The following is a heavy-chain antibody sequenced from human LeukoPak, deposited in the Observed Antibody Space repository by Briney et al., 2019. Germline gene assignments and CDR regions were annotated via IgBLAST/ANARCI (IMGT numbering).Heavy chain of an antibody. CDR3: ARLLVGTNAFDI. CDR1: GGSISSSNW. D-gene: IGHD2-8*02. V-gene: IGHV4-4*02. CDR2: INHSGST. Sequence: SETLSLTCAVCGGSISSSNWWSWVRQPPGKGLEWIGEINHSGSTNYNPSLKSRVTISVDTSKNQFSLKLSSVTAADTAVYYCARLLVGTNAFDIWGQGTMVTVSS. J-gene: IGHJ3*02.